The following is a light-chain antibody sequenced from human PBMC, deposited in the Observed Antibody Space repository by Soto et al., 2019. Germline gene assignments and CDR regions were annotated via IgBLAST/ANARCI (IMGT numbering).Light chain of an antibody. CDR1: QGFGSSS. J-gene: IGKJ2*01. V-gene: IGKV3-20*01. CDR3: QHYDNSPMYT. CDR2: GAS. Sequence: EIVLTQSPGTLSLSPGEGAPFSARAVQGFGSSSLSWFQQKPGQAPRLLIYGASNRATGIPDRFSGSGSGTDFTLTVSRLEPEDFAVYYCQHYDNSPMYTFGQGTKLEIK.